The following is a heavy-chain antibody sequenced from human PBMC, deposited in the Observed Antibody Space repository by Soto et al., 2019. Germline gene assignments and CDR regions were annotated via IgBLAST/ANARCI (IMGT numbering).Heavy chain of an antibody. CDR2: IRSKTDGGTT. V-gene: IGHV3-15*01. CDR1: GFTFSNAW. J-gene: IGHJ4*02. CDR3: TTATDYYYDSRLFDY. D-gene: IGHD3-22*01. Sequence: GGSLRLSCAASGFTFSNAWMSWVRQAPGKGLEWVDRIRSKTDGGTTDYAAPVKGRFTISRDDSKNTLYLQMNSLKTEDTAVYYCTTATDYYYDSRLFDYWGQGTLVTVSS.